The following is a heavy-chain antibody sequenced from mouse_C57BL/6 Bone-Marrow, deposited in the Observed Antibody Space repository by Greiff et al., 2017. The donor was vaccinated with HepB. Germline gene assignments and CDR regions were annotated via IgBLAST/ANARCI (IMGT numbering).Heavy chain of an antibody. CDR2: ISSGGSYT. J-gene: IGHJ1*03. CDR3: ARQITTVVATRGYWYFDV. CDR1: GFTFSSYG. V-gene: IGHV5-6*01. D-gene: IGHD1-1*01. Sequence: EVKLVESGGDLVKPGGSLKLSCAASGFTFSSYGMSWVRQTPDKRLEWVATISSGGSYTYYPDSVKGRFTISRDNAKNTLYLQMSSLKSEDTAMYYCARQITTVVATRGYWYFDVWGTGTTVTVSS.